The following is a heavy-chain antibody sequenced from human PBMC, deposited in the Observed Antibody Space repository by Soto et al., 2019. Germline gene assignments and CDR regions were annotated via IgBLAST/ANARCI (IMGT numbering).Heavy chain of an antibody. CDR1: GDSVSSNSDT. D-gene: IGHD5-12*01. CDR2: TYYRSKWYN. V-gene: IGHV6-1*01. Sequence: SQTLSLTCAVSGDSVSSNSDTWNWIRQSPSRGLEWLGRTYYRSKWYNDYAVSVKNRITINPDTSKNQFSLQLNSVTPEDTAVYYCARGKDGSIDYWGQGTLVTVSS. J-gene: IGHJ4*02. CDR3: ARGKDGSIDY.